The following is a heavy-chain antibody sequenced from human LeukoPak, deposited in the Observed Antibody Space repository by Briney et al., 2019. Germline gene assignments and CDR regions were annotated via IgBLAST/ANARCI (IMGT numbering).Heavy chain of an antibody. CDR2: IYSGGST. J-gene: IGHJ6*02. CDR3: ARERYDILTGYLEYGMDV. Sequence: TGGSLRLSCAASGFTVSSNYMSWVRQAPGQGLEWVSVIYSGGSTYYADSVKGRFTISRDNSKNTLYLQMNSLRAEDTAVYYCARERYDILTGYLEYGMDVWGQGTTVTVSS. D-gene: IGHD3-9*01. CDR1: GFTVSSNY. V-gene: IGHV3-66*01.